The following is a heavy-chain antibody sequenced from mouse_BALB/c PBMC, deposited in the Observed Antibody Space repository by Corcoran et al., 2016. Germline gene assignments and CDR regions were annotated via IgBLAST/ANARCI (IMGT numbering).Heavy chain of an antibody. CDR2: INPNNGGT. D-gene: IGHD2-4*01. Sequence: EVQLQHSGPELVKPGASVKMSCKASGYTFTDYYMKWVKQSHGKGLEWIGDINPNNGGTSYNQKFKGKATLTVDKSSSTAYMQLNSLTSEDSAVYYCARDYDYHFDYWGQGTTLTVSS. CDR1: GYTFTDYY. CDR3: ARDYDYHFDY. J-gene: IGHJ2*01. V-gene: IGHV1-26*01.